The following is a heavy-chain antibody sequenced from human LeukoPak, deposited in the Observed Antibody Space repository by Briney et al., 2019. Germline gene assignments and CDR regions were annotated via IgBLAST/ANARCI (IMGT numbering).Heavy chain of an antibody. J-gene: IGHJ4*02. CDR3: ATVQWLVPFDY. D-gene: IGHD6-19*01. V-gene: IGHV3-30*02. Sequence: QSGGSLRLSCAASGFSFSSFGMHWVRQAPGKGLDWVAFIRYDGSKKYYADSVKGRFTISRDSSKNTLYLQMNSLRAEDTAVFYCATVQWLVPFDYWGQGTLVTVPS. CDR1: GFSFSSFG. CDR2: IRYDGSKK.